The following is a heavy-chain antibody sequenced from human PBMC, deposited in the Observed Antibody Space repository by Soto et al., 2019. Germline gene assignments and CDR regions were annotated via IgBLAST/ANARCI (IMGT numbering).Heavy chain of an antibody. CDR2: IIPIFGTA. Sequence: GASVKVSCKASGGTFSSYAISWVRQAPGQGLEWMGGIIPIFGTANYAQKFQGRVTITADESTSTAYMELSSLRSEDTAVYYCARGLDDYSNHYYYYGMDVWGQGTTLTVSS. V-gene: IGHV1-69*13. D-gene: IGHD4-4*01. J-gene: IGHJ6*02. CDR1: GGTFSSYA. CDR3: ARGLDDYSNHYYYYGMDV.